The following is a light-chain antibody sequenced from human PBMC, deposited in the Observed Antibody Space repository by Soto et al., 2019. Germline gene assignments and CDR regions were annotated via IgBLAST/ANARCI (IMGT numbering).Light chain of an antibody. CDR2: GAS. CDR3: QQYKNWPT. J-gene: IGKJ1*01. Sequence: EIVMTQSLATLSVSPGERATLSCRASQSVSSNLAWYQQKPGQAPRLLIYGASTRATGIPARFSGSGSGTEFTLTISSLQSEDSAVYYCQQYKNWPTFGQGTKVDIK. V-gene: IGKV3-15*01. CDR1: QSVSSN.